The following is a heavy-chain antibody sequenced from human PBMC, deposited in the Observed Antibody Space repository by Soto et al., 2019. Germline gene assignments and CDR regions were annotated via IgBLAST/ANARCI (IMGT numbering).Heavy chain of an antibody. D-gene: IGHD3-22*01. V-gene: IGHV3-72*01. Sequence: EVQLVESGGGLVQPGGSLRLSCAISGFTLSDHYIDWVRQAPGEGLEWVGRTRDRLHDHTTEYAASVKGRFTISRDASKNSVYLQMNSLKTEDTAVYFCARVRYAEDSSGYYLICLDLWGRGTRVTVSS. J-gene: IGHJ2*01. CDR3: ARVRYAEDSSGYYLICLDL. CDR1: GFTLSDHY. CDR2: TRDRLHDHTT.